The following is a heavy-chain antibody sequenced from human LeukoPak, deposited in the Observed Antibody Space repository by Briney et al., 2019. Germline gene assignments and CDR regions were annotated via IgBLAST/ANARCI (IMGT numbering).Heavy chain of an antibody. CDR1: GYTFTDYY. CDR2: VDPEDGET. D-gene: IGHD2-2*01. J-gene: IGHJ4*02. Sequence: ASVKVSCKVSGYTFTDYYMHWVQQAPGKGLERMGLVDPEDGETIYAEKFQGRVTITADSSTDTAYMELGSLRSEDTAVYYCATSRLIVVVPAAPLDCWGQGTLVTVSS. V-gene: IGHV1-69-2*01. CDR3: ATSRLIVVVPAAPLDC.